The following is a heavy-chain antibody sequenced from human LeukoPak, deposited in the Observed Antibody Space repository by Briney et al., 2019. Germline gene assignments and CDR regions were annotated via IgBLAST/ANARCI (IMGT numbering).Heavy chain of an antibody. Sequence: GGSLRLSCAASGFTFSSYSMNWVRQAPGKGLEWVSSISSSSSYIYYADSVKGRFTISRDNAKNSLYLQMNSLRAEDTAVYYCARDDKFGYSYGIVDYWGQGTRVTVSS. J-gene: IGHJ4*02. CDR2: ISSSSSYI. CDR3: ARDDKFGYSYGIVDY. CDR1: GFTFSSYS. V-gene: IGHV3-21*01. D-gene: IGHD5-18*01.